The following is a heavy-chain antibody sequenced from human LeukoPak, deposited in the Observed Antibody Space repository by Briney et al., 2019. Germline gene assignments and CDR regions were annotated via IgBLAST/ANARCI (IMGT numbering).Heavy chain of an antibody. Sequence: GGSLRLSCAASGFTFSSYAMSWVRQAPGKGLEWVSAISGSGGSTYYADSVKGRFTISRYNSKNTLYLQMNSLRAEDTAVYYCAKEVTRGYYYDCSGLDDWGQGSLVTVSS. CDR1: GFTFSSYA. D-gene: IGHD3-22*01. J-gene: IGHJ4*02. CDR2: ISGSGGST. V-gene: IGHV3-23*01. CDR3: AKEVTRGYYYDCSGLDD.